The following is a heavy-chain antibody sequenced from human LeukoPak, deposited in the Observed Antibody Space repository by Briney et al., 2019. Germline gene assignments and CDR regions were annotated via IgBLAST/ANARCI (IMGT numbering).Heavy chain of an antibody. CDR3: AREADYGDERGYYYYGMDV. D-gene: IGHD4-17*01. CDR1: GFTVSSNY. V-gene: IGHV3-66*01. Sequence: PGGSLRLSCAASGFTVSSNYMSWVRQAPGKGLEWVSVIYSGGSTYYADSVKGRFTISRDNSKNTLYLQMNSLRAEDTAVYYCAREADYGDERGYYYYGMDVWGQGTTVTVSS. J-gene: IGHJ6*02. CDR2: IYSGGST.